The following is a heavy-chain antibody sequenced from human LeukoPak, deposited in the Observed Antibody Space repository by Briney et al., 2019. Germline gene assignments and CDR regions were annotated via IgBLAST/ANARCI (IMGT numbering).Heavy chain of an antibody. V-gene: IGHV1-69*01. J-gene: IGHJ4*02. CDR1: GGTFSSYA. CDR3: ARDPQALITFGGVNYFDY. CDR2: IIPIFGTA. Sequence: SVKVSCKASGGTFSSYAISWVRQAPGQGLEWMGGIIPIFGTANYAQKFQGRVTTTADESTSTAYMELSSLRSEDTAVYFCARDPQALITFGGVNYFDYWGQGTLVTVSS. D-gene: IGHD3-16*01.